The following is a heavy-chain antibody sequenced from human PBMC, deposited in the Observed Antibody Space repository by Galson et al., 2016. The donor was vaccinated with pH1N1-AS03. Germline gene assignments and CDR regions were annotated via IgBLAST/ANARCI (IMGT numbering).Heavy chain of an antibody. CDR1: GFRFDDYA. CDR3: ASDHNWNGY. J-gene: IGHJ4*02. CDR2: ISWNSNKI. V-gene: IGHV3-9*01. D-gene: IGHD1-20*01. Sequence: SLRLSCAVSGFRFDDYAMHWVRQAPGKGLEWVSSISWNSNKIDYVDSVKGRFTISRDNAKNPLFLQMNSLRPEDTAVYYCASDHNWNGYWGQGTLVTVSS.